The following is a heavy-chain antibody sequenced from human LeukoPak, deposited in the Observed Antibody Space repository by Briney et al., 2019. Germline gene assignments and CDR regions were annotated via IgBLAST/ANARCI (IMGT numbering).Heavy chain of an antibody. CDR1: GYSFTSYW. CDR3: ARGSNYYDSGKGWFDP. V-gene: IGHV5-51*01. J-gene: IGHJ5*02. Sequence: GESLKISRKGSGYSFTSYWIGWVRQMPGKGLEWMGIIYPGDSDTRYSPSFQGQVTISADKSISTAYLQWSSLKASDTAMYYCARGSNYYDSGKGWFDPWGQGTLVTVSS. CDR2: IYPGDSDT. D-gene: IGHD3-10*01.